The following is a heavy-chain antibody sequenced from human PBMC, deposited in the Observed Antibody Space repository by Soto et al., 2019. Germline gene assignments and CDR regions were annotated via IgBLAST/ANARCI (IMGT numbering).Heavy chain of an antibody. CDR3: ARGGALSTSWYWGDGLDS. D-gene: IGHD6-13*01. V-gene: IGHV1-69*06. CDR1: GYSFSSHE. J-gene: IGHJ4*02. CDR2: IIPVFGTP. Sequence: QVQLEQSGSEVKKSGSSVKVSCKASGYSFSSHEITWVRQAPGQGLEWMGGIIPVFGTPSYAQKFQGRVTISADKSTNTSYLELRSLRSEDTAVYYCARGGALSTSWYWGDGLDSWGQGTQVTVSS.